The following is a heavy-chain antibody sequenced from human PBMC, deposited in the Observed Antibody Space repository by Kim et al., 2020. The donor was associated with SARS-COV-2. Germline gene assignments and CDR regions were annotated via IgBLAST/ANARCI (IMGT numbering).Heavy chain of an antibody. CDR1: GFTFSDYY. CDR2: ISSSGSNI. D-gene: IGHD3-22*01. V-gene: IGHV3-11*01. Sequence: GGSLRLSCAASGFTFSDYYMTWIRQAPGKGLEWVSYISSSGSNIYYADSVKGRFTISRDNAKNSLYLQMNSLRAEDTAVYYCARAYYYDTSGYLNYWGQGTLVTVSS. J-gene: IGHJ4*02. CDR3: ARAYYYDTSGYLNY.